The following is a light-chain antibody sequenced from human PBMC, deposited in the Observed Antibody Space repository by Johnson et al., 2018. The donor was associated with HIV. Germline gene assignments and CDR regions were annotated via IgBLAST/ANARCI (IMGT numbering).Light chain of an antibody. J-gene: IGLJ1*01. CDR1: SSNVGSSF. V-gene: IGLV1-51*01. CDR2: DNN. CDR3: GTWVSSVSAPYV. Sequence: QPVLTQPPSVSAAPGQTVTISCSGSSSNVGSSFVSWYRQVQGTAPKLLIYDNNKRPSGIPGRFSGSKSGPSATLGITGLQTGDEADYYCGTWVSSVSAPYVFGTGTTVTVL.